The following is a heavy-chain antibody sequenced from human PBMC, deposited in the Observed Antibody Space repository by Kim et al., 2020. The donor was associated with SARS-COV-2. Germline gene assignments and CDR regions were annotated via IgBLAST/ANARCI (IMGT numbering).Heavy chain of an antibody. J-gene: IGHJ3*02. V-gene: IGHV3-7*04. CDR3: ARAVAGRIDAFDI. Sequence: YSVDYRKGRFTSSRDNVHNSLYLHITSLRAEDTAVYYCARAVAGRIDAFDIWGQGTVVTVSS. D-gene: IGHD6-19*01.